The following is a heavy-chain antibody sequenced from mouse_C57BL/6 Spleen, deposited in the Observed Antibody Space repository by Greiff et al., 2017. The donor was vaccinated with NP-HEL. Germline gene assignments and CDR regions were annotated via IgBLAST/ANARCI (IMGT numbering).Heavy chain of an antibody. CDR1: GYTFTSYW. Sequence: QVQLQQPGAELVRPGSSVKLSCKASGYTFTSYWMHWVKQRPIQGLEWIGNIDPSDSETHYNQKFKDKATLTVDKSSSTAYMQLSSLTSEDSAVYYCARGDSSGPYYYAMDYWGQGTSVTVSP. J-gene: IGHJ4*01. D-gene: IGHD3-2*02. V-gene: IGHV1-52*01. CDR2: IDPSDSET. CDR3: ARGDSSGPYYYAMDY.